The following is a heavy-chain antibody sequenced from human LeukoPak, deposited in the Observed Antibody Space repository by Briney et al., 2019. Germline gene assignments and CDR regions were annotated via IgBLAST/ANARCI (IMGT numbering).Heavy chain of an antibody. V-gene: IGHV4-59*01. Sequence: SETLSLTCTVSGGSISSYYWSWIRQPPGKGLEWIGYIYYSGSTNYNPSLKSRVTISVDTSKNQFSLELSSVTAADTAVYYCARDRRASSSGWFHDAFDIWGQGTMVTVSS. CDR1: GGSISSYY. CDR2: IYYSGST. CDR3: ARDRRASSSGWFHDAFDI. D-gene: IGHD6-19*01. J-gene: IGHJ3*02.